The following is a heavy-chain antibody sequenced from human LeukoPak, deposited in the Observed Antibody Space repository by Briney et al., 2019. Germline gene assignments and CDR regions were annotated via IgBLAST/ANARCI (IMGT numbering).Heavy chain of an antibody. CDR1: GGSISSYY. V-gene: IGHV4-59*01. Sequence: SETLSLTCTVSGGSISSYYWSWIRQPPGKGLEWIGCIYYSGSTNYNPSLKSRVTISVDTSKNQFSLKLSSVTAADTAVYYCARAAAGIFDYWGQGTLVTVSS. CDR3: ARAAAGIFDY. D-gene: IGHD6-19*01. J-gene: IGHJ4*02. CDR2: IYYSGST.